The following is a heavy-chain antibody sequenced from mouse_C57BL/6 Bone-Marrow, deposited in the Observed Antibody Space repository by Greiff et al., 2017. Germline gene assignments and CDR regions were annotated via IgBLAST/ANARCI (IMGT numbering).Heavy chain of an antibody. D-gene: IGHD1-2*01. CDR3: ARRGNYYGFYAMDY. J-gene: IGHJ4*01. Sequence: EVKLVESGGGLVQPGGSLKLSCAASGFTFSDSGMAWVRQAPRKGPEWVAFISNLAYSIYYADTVTGRFTISRENAKNTLYLEMSSLRSEDTAMYYCARRGNYYGFYAMDYWGQGTSVTVSS. CDR2: ISNLAYSI. CDR1: GFTFSDSG. V-gene: IGHV5-15*04.